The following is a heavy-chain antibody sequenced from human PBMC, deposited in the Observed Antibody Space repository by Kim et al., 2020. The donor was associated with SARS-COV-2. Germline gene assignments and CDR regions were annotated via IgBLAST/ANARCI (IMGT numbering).Heavy chain of an antibody. Sequence: GGSLRLSCAASGFTFSSYAISWVRQAPGKWLEWVSAISGSGGSTYYADSVKGRFTISRDNSKNTLYLQMNSLRAEDTAVYYCAKMDYYDSSGYYLGGYFDYWGQGTLVTVSS. CDR3: AKMDYYDSSGYYLGGYFDY. V-gene: IGHV3-23*01. CDR1: GFTFSSYA. J-gene: IGHJ4*02. CDR2: ISGSGGST. D-gene: IGHD3-22*01.